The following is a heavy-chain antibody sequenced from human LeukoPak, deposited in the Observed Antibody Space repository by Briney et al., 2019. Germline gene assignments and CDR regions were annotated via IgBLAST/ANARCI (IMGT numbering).Heavy chain of an antibody. D-gene: IGHD3-22*01. CDR2: IDPSDSYT. CDR3: ARHYYDTLSAFDI. Sequence: GESLKISCKASGYSFAAYWIGWVRQMPGKGLEWMGRIDPSDSYTKYSPSFQGHVTISADKSISTAYLRWSSLKASDTAIYFCARHYYDTLSAFDIWGQGTMVTVSS. V-gene: IGHV5-10-1*01. J-gene: IGHJ3*02. CDR1: GYSFAAYW.